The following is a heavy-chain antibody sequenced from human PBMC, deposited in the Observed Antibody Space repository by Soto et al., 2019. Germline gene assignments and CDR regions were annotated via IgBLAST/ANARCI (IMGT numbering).Heavy chain of an antibody. CDR2: ISSSSSTI. D-gene: IGHD3-3*01. Sequence: GGSLRLSCAASGFTFSSYSMNWVRQAPGKGLEWVSYISSSSSTIYYADSVKGRFTISRDNAKNSLYLQMNSLRAEDTAVYYCARDHGFWSGYQNFDYWGQGTLVTAPQ. J-gene: IGHJ4*02. V-gene: IGHV3-48*01. CDR1: GFTFSSYS. CDR3: ARDHGFWSGYQNFDY.